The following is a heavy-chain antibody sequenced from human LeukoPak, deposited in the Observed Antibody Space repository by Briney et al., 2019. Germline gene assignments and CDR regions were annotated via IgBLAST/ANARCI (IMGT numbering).Heavy chain of an antibody. CDR1: GYSISSGYY. Sequence: SETLSLTCTVSGYSISSGYYWGWIRQPPGKGLEWIGSGSTYYNSSLKSRVTISVDTSKNQFSLKLSSVTAADTAVYYCGTHDLYSSSSGLAFDIWGQGTMVTVSS. CDR2: SGST. V-gene: IGHV4-38-2*02. CDR3: GTHDLYSSSSGLAFDI. J-gene: IGHJ3*02. D-gene: IGHD6-6*01.